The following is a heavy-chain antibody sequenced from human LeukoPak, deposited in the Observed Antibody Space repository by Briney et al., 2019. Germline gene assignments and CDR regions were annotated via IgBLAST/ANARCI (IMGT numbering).Heavy chain of an antibody. Sequence: PGRSLRLSCAASGFTFSSYGMNWVRQAPGQGLEWVAVISYDGSNKYYADSVKGRFTISRDNSKNTLYLQMNSLRAENTAVYYCAKDRGSGWYFDYWGQGTLVTVSS. J-gene: IGHJ4*02. CDR1: GFTFSSYG. CDR2: ISYDGSNK. V-gene: IGHV3-30*18. D-gene: IGHD6-19*01. CDR3: AKDRGSGWYFDY.